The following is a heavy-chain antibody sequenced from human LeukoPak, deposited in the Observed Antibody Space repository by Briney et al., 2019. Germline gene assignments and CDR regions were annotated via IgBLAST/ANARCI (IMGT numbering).Heavy chain of an antibody. CDR2: ISYDGSNQ. Sequence: GGSLRLSCAASGFTFSNYAMHWVRQAPGKGLEWVAVISYDGSNQYYADFVKGRFTISRDNSKHTLYLQMNSLRPEDTAVYYCARPRGFYYYYYVMDVWGQGTTVTVSS. D-gene: IGHD3-10*01. V-gene: IGHV3-30*04. CDR3: ARPRGFYYYYYVMDV. CDR1: GFTFSNYA. J-gene: IGHJ6*02.